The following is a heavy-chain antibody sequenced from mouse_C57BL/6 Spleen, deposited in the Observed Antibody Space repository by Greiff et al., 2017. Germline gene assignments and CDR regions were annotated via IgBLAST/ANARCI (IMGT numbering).Heavy chain of an antibody. V-gene: IGHV1-5*01. D-gene: IGHD1-3*01. J-gene: IGHJ2*01. CDR3: TEGTSGFDY. CDR1: GYTFTSYW. Sequence: VQLQQSGTVLARPGASVKLSCKTSGYTFTSYWMHWVKQRPGQGLEWIAAIYPGNGDTSYNKKFKGKAKLTAVTSASTAYMELSGLTDEYCAVYYCTEGTSGFDYWGQGTTLTVSS. CDR2: IYPGNGDT.